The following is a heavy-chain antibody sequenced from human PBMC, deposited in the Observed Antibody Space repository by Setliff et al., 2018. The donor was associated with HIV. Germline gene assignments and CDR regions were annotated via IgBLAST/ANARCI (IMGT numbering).Heavy chain of an antibody. CDR2: IYHSGST. V-gene: IGHV4-38-2*01. CDR3: ARQWRDQYNSGVSTEYFQH. J-gene: IGHJ1*01. D-gene: IGHD3-22*01. CDR1: AYSISSGYY. Sequence: SETLSLTCAVSAYSISSGYYWGWIRQPPGKGLEWIGSIYHSGSTYYNPSLMSRVTISVDMSKNQFSLKLRSVTAADTAVYYCARQWRDQYNSGVSTEYFQHWGLGTLVTVSS.